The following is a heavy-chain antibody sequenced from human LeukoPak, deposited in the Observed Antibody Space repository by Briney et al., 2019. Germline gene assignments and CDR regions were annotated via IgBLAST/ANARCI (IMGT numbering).Heavy chain of an antibody. CDR2: ISSSSSYI. CDR1: GFTFSSYS. CDR3: ARDADNSGGDCDPRFDF. Sequence: PGGSLRLSCAASGFTFSSYSMNSVRQAPGKGLEWVSSISSSSSYIYYADSVKGRFAISRDNAKNSLYLQMNSLRAEDTAVYYCARDADNSGGDCDPRFDFWGQGTLVTVSS. J-gene: IGHJ4*02. D-gene: IGHD2-21*02. V-gene: IGHV3-21*01.